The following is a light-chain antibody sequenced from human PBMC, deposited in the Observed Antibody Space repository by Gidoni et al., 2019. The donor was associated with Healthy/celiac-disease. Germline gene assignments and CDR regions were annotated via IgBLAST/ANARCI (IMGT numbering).Light chain of an antibody. CDR3: QQSYSTPRT. J-gene: IGKJ1*01. V-gene: IGKV1-39*01. CDR2: AAS. Sequence: DIQMTQYPSSLSASVGDRVTITCRASQSISSYLNWYQQKPGKAPKILIYAASSLQSGVPSRCSGSGSGTDFTLTISSLQPEDFATYYCQQSYSTPRTFGQGTKVEIK. CDR1: QSISSY.